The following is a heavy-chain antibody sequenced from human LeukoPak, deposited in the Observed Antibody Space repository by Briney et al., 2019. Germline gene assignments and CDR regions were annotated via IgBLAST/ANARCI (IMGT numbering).Heavy chain of an antibody. V-gene: IGHV1-69*13. J-gene: IGHJ4*02. CDR1: GGTFSSYA. D-gene: IGHD1-26*01. CDR2: IISIFGTA. Sequence: SVKVSCKASGGTFSSYAISWVRQAPGQGLEWMGGIISIFGTANYAQKFQGRVTITADESTGTAYMELSSLRSEDTAVYYCARGVLGATLYYFDYWGQGTLVTVSS. CDR3: ARGVLGATLYYFDY.